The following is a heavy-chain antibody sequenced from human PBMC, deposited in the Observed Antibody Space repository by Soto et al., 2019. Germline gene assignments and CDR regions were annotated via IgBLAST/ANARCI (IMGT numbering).Heavy chain of an antibody. D-gene: IGHD3-9*01. J-gene: IGHJ4*02. CDR3: AKVGYSRNNDILTGYYPESYFDH. V-gene: IGHV4-59*08. Sequence: SETLSLTCTVSGGSMISYYWSWIRQPPGRGLEWIGYIYYSGSTNYNPSLKSRVTISVDTSKNQFSLKLSSVTAADTAVYYCAKVGYSRNNDILTGYYPESYFDHWGQGTLVTVSS. CDR2: IYYSGST. CDR1: GGSMISYY.